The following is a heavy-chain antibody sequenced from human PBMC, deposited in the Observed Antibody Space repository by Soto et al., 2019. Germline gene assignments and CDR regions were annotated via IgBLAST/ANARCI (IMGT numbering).Heavy chain of an antibody. V-gene: IGHV3-30-3*01. CDR2: ISYDGNNK. D-gene: IGHD2-15*01. J-gene: IGHJ6*02. CDR1: GFTFSHYA. Sequence: QVQLVESGGGVVQPGRSLRLSCAASGFTFSHYAMYWVRQAPGKGMEWVAVISYDGNNKYYADSVKGRFTISRDNSKNTLYLQMNSLRAEDTAVYYCARAGCDGGTCYTLVGLRYGMDVWGQGTTVTVSS. CDR3: ARAGCDGGTCYTLVGLRYGMDV.